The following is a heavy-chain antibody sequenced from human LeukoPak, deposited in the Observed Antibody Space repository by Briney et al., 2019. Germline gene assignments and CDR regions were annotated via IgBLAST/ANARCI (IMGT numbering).Heavy chain of an antibody. CDR1: GYSFTSYW. J-gene: IGHJ4*02. V-gene: IGHV5-51*01. CDR2: IYPGDSDT. D-gene: IGHD3-22*01. CDR3: ARNYDTSGYLGYFDY. Sequence: GESLKISCKGSGYSFTSYWIGWVRQMPGKGLEWMGIIYPGDSDTRYNPSFRGQVTISADKSTSTAYLQWSSLKASDTAMYYCARNYDTSGYLGYFDYWGQGTLVTVSS.